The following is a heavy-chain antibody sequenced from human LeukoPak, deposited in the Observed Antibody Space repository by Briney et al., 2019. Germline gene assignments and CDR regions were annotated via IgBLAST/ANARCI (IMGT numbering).Heavy chain of an antibody. Sequence: SETLSLTCAFYGGSFSGYYWSWIRQPPGKGLEWVGEINHSGSTNYNPSLKSRVTISVDTSKNQFSLKLNSVTTADTAVYYSATGYCSGGSCYSRNWFDPWGQGTLVTVTS. CDR1: GGSFSGYY. CDR2: INHSGST. J-gene: IGHJ5*02. V-gene: IGHV4-34*01. CDR3: ATGYCSGGSCYSRNWFDP. D-gene: IGHD2-15*01.